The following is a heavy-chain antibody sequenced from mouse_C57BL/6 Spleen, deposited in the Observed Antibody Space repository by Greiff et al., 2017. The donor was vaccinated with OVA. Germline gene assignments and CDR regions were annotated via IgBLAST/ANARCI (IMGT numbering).Heavy chain of an antibody. J-gene: IGHJ2*01. V-gene: IGHV1-82*01. CDR1: GYAFSSSW. D-gene: IGHD1-1*01. CDR2: IYPGDGDT. Sequence: QVQLQQSGPELVKPGASVKISCKASGYAFSSSWMNWVKQRPGKGLEWIGRIYPGDGDTNYNGKFKGKATLTADNSSSTAYMQLSSLTSEDSAVYFCARYDYGGNFDYWGQGTTLTVSS. CDR3: ARYDYGGNFDY.